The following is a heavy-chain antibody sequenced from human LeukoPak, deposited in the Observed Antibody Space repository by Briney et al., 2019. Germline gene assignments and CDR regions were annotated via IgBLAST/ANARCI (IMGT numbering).Heavy chain of an antibody. J-gene: IGHJ4*02. D-gene: IGHD3-22*01. CDR3: ARDRGRNSGNNYDSSGYYGY. CDR1: GYTFTSYG. V-gene: IGHV1-18*01. CDR2: ISAYNGNT. Sequence: GASVKVSCKASGYTFTSYGISWVRQAPGQGLEWMGWISAYNGNTNYAQKFQGRVTMTTETSTSTAYMELRSLRSDDTAVYYCARDRGRNSGNNYDSSGYYGYWGQGTLATVSS.